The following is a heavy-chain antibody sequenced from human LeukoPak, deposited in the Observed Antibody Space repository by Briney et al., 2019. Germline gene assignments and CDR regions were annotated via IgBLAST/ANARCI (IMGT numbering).Heavy chain of an antibody. CDR2: ISAYNGNT. V-gene: IGHV1-18*01. D-gene: IGHD6-13*01. Sequence: ASVKVSCKASGGTFSSYAISWVRQAPGQGLEWMGWISAYNGNTNYAQKLQGRVTMTTDTSTSTAYMELRSLRSDDTAVYYCARGPIDLRIAAAANFDYWGQGTLVTVSS. CDR1: GGTFSSYA. CDR3: ARGPIDLRIAAAANFDY. J-gene: IGHJ4*02.